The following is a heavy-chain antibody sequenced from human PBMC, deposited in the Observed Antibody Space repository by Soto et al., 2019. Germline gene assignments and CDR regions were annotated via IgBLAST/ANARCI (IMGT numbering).Heavy chain of an antibody. D-gene: IGHD3-22*01. Sequence: SETLSLTCAVSGASISRGGYSWSWIRQPPGKGLEWIGYIYHSGSTYYNPSLKSRVTISVDRSKNQFSLKLSSVTAADTAVYYCARTYYYDSSGYYGGYNWFDPWGQGTLVTVSS. CDR3: ARTYYYDSSGYYGGYNWFDP. CDR1: GASISRGGYS. J-gene: IGHJ5*02. V-gene: IGHV4-30-2*01. CDR2: IYHSGST.